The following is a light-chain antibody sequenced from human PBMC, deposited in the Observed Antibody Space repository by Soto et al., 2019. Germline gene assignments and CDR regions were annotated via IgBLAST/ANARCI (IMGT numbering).Light chain of an antibody. CDR2: AAS. CDR3: QQYGSSGT. Sequence: EIVMTQSPATLSVSPGERATLSCRASQSVSSDLAWYQQKFGQAPRLLIYAASTRATGIPARFSGSGSGTEFTLTISRLEPEDFAVYYCQQYGSSGTFGQGTKVDIK. J-gene: IGKJ1*01. CDR1: QSVSSD. V-gene: IGKV3-15*01.